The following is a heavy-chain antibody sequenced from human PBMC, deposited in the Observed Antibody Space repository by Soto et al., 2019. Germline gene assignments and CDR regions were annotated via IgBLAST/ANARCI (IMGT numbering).Heavy chain of an antibody. CDR2: IYYNAIT. J-gene: IGHJ5*02. CDR3: ARANIAAAGTIFDP. CDR1: GDSVSSGDYY. D-gene: IGHD6-13*01. Sequence: QVKLQESGPGLVKPSETLSLTCTVSGDSVSSGDYYWSWVRQPPGKGLEWIGYIYYNAITNYNPSLKSRVTLLVDTSKSEISLTLNSVTAADTAVYYCARANIAAAGTIFDPWGQGVLVTVSA. V-gene: IGHV4-61*08.